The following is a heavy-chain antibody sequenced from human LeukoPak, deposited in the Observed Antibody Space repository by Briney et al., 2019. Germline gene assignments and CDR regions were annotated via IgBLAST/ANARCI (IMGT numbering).Heavy chain of an antibody. V-gene: IGHV4-4*02. CDR2: VYHSGST. Sequence: SGTLSLTCAVSGGSISSNNWWSWVRQTPGKGLEWIGEVYHSGSTNYNPSLKSRVTISVDTSKTQFSLRLTSVTAADTAVYYCARLGPGGHGEFDYWGQGTLVTVSS. J-gene: IGHJ4*02. CDR1: GGSISSNNW. CDR3: ARLGPGGHGEFDY. D-gene: IGHD3-10*01.